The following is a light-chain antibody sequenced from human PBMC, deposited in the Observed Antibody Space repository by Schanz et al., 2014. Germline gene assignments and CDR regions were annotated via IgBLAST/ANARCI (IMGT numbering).Light chain of an antibody. V-gene: IGKV3-20*01. CDR3: QQYGSSPLYT. Sequence: EIVLTQSPETLSLSPGERATLSCRASQSVHSTSLAWYQQKPGQAPRLLIYGASTRATGIPARFSGSGSGTEFTLTISSLQSEDFAVYYCQQYGSSPLYTFGQGTKLEIK. CDR2: GAS. CDR1: QSVHSTS. J-gene: IGKJ2*01.